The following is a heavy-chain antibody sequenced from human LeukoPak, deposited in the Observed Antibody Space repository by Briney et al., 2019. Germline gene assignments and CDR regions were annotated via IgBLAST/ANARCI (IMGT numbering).Heavy chain of an antibody. Sequence: TGGSLRLSCAASGFTFSSYAMSWVRQAPGKGLEWVSAISGSGGSTYYADSVKGRFTISRDNSKNTLYLQMNSLRAEDTAVYYCAKDRYFGGGYGSGSNQAFDIWGQGTMVTVSS. CDR1: GFTFSSYA. V-gene: IGHV3-23*01. CDR2: ISGSGGST. J-gene: IGHJ3*02. D-gene: IGHD3-10*01. CDR3: AKDRYFGGGYGSGSNQAFDI.